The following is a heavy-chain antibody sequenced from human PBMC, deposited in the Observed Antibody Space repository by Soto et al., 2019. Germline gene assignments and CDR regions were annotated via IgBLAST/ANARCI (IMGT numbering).Heavy chain of an antibody. V-gene: IGHV3-33*01. CDR2: IWYDGSNK. D-gene: IGHD3-10*01. CDR3: ARDTARDKVRIYYGMDV. J-gene: IGHJ6*02. CDR1: GFTFSSYG. Sequence: QVQLVESGGGVVQPGSYQRVSCAASGFTFSSYGMHWVRQAPGKGLEWVAVIWYDGSNKYYADSVKGRFTISRDNSKNTLYLQMNSLRAEDTAVYYCARDTARDKVRIYYGMDVWGQGTTVTVSS.